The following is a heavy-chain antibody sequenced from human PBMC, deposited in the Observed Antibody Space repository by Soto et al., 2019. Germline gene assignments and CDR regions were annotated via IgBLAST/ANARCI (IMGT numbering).Heavy chain of an antibody. CDR3: EHTASDCYNFADFDY. CDR1: GFSLSTSGVG. V-gene: IGHV2-5*02. CDR2: IYSDDDK. J-gene: IGHJ4*02. D-gene: IGHD2-21*01. Sequence: ASGPTLVNPTQTLTLTCTFSGFSLSTSGVGVGWIRQPPGKALEWLALIYSDDDKRYSPSLRSRLTITEDTSKNQVVFTMINMDPMDTATYYCEHTASDCYNFADFDYWGQGTLVTVSS.